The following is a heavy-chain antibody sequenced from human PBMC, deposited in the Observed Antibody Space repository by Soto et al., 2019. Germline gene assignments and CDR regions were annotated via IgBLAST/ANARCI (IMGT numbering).Heavy chain of an antibody. J-gene: IGHJ4*02. D-gene: IGHD6-19*01. CDR3: ARGAALAGKLDL. V-gene: IGHV3-21*06. Sequence: EVQLVESGGGLVKPGGSVRLSCEASGFTFTSDSMTWVRQAPGKGLEWVSSISSHGRDIFYADSVKGRFTISRDNAKDSLHLQMHSLPGEDSAVYYCARGAALAGKLDLWGQGTLVTVSS. CDR2: ISSHGRDI. CDR1: GFTFTSDS.